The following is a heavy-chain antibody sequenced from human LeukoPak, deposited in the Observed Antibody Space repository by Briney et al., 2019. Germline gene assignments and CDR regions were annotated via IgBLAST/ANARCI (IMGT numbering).Heavy chain of an antibody. CDR2: ITSSSSYI. CDR1: GLTFSDYT. J-gene: IGHJ5*02. D-gene: IGHD3-16*02. Sequence: GGSLRLSCAASGLTFSDYTMNWVRQAPGKGLEWVSSITSSSSYIYYADSVKGRFTISRDNAKNSLYLQMNSLRAEDTAVYYCARDGAGSTFGGVIVSWGQGTLVTVSS. V-gene: IGHV3-21*01. CDR3: ARDGAGSTFGGVIVS.